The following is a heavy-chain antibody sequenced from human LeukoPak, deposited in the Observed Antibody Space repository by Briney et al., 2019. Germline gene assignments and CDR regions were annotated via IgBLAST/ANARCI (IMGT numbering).Heavy chain of an antibody. J-gene: IGHJ5*02. Sequence: ASVKVSCKASGYTFTSYDINWVRQATGQGLEWMGWMNPNSGNTGYAQKFQGRVTTTRNTSISTAYMELSSLRSEDTAVYYCARDLVRDLNWFDPWGQGTLVTVSS. CDR1: GYTFTSYD. CDR2: MNPNSGNT. CDR3: ARDLVRDLNWFDP. D-gene: IGHD2-8*01. V-gene: IGHV1-8*01.